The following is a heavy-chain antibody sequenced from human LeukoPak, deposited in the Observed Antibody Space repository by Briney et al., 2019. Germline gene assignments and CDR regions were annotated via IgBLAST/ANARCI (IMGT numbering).Heavy chain of an antibody. V-gene: IGHV4-59*08. Sequence: SETLSLTCTVSGGSISRDYWNWIRQPPGKGLEWIGDIDYSGRTNYNPSLKSRVTISVDTSKNHFSLKLSSVTAADTAVYYCAREDWGNLDFWGQGTLVTVSS. CDR3: AREDWGNLDF. J-gene: IGHJ4*02. CDR1: GGSISRDY. D-gene: IGHD3-16*01. CDR2: IDYSGRT.